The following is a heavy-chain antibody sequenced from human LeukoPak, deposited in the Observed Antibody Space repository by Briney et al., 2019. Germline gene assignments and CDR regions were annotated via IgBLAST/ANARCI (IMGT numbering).Heavy chain of an antibody. Sequence: EGSLRLSCAASGFTFGSYWMSWVRQAPGKGLEWVANIKQDGSEKYYVDSVKGRFTISRDNAKNSLYLQMNSLRAEDTAVYYWARDSRATSGWKTFDYWGQGTLVTVSS. CDR2: IKQDGSEK. CDR1: GFTFGSYW. J-gene: IGHJ4*02. V-gene: IGHV3-7*01. CDR3: ARDSRATSGWKTFDY. D-gene: IGHD6-19*01.